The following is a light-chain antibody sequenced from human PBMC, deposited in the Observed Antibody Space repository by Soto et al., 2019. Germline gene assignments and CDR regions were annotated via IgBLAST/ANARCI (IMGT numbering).Light chain of an antibody. CDR2: SDD. V-gene: IGLV1-44*01. CDR1: SSNIGSNA. Sequence: QSVLTQPPSASGTPGQRVPISCSGSSSNIGSNAVSWYQHFPGTAPKVLIYSDDQRPSGVPDRFSGSKSGTSASLAISGLQAEDEADYFCAAWGDSLNTWVFGGGTKLTVL. CDR3: AAWGDSLNTWV. J-gene: IGLJ3*02.